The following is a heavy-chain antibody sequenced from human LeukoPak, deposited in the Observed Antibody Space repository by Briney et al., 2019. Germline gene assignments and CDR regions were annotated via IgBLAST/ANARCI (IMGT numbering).Heavy chain of an antibody. J-gene: IGHJ3*01. Sequence: GASVKVSCKASGGTFSSYAISWVRQAPGQGLEWMGGIIPIFGTPNYAQNFQGRVTITADESASTAYMELTSLRSEDTAVYYCASEIKRGYSYGSPTEGFDVWGQGTMVTVSS. V-gene: IGHV1-69*13. CDR3: ASEIKRGYSYGSPTEGFDV. CDR2: IIPIFGTP. D-gene: IGHD5-18*01. CDR1: GGTFSSYA.